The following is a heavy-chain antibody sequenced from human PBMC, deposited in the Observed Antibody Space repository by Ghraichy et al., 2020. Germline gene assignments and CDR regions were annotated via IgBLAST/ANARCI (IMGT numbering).Heavy chain of an antibody. D-gene: IGHD6-19*01. V-gene: IGHV4-59*08. CDR1: TGSVNNYY. CDR3: ARHVSGWSFDY. Sequence: SETLSLTCTVSTGSVNNYYWSWIRQPPGKGLEWIGYIYYSGSTDYNPSLKSRVTISVDTSNNQFSLKLRSVTAADTAVYYCARHVSGWSFDYWGQRILVTVSS. CDR2: IYYSGST. J-gene: IGHJ4*02.